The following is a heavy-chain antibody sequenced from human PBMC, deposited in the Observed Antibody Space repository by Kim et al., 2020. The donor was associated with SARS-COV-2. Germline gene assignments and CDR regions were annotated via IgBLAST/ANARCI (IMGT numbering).Heavy chain of an antibody. CDR1: GFTFSSYG. CDR3: AKDRFTVTTGGYFDY. J-gene: IGHJ4*01. D-gene: IGHD4-17*01. Sequence: GGSLRLSCAASGFTFSSYGMHWVRQAPGKGLEWVAVISYDGSNKYYADSVKGRFTISRDNSKNTLYLQMNSLRAEDTAVYYCAKDRFTVTTGGYFDYWG. V-gene: IGHV3-30*18. CDR2: ISYDGSNK.